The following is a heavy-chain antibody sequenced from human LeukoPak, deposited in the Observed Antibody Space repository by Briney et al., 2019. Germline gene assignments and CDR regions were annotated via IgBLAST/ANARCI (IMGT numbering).Heavy chain of an antibody. CDR3: ARGPMGGSFDP. CDR2: INHDGST. J-gene: IGHJ5*02. CDR1: GGSFSDYY. V-gene: IGHV4-34*01. Sequence: SETLSLTCAVYGGSFSDYYWSWIRQPPGKGLEWIGEINHDGSTNYNPSLKSRATISVDTSKNQFSLKLSSVTAADTAVYYCARGPMGGSFDPWGQGALVTVSS.